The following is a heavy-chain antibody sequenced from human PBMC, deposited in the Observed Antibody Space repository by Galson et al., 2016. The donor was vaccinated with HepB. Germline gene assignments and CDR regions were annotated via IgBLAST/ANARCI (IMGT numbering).Heavy chain of an antibody. CDR1: GFTFSNFW. J-gene: IGHJ6*02. CDR3: ARDDIDSGMFSPSYGMDV. V-gene: IGHV3-74*01. Sequence: SLRLSCAASGFTFSNFWMHWVRQAPGKGLMWVSRISRDGGVTNHADSVKGRFTISRDNAKNSLFLQLDSLRDEDTAVYYCARDDIDSGMFSPSYGMDVWGQGTTVTVSS. D-gene: IGHD3-10*02. CDR2: ISRDGGVT.